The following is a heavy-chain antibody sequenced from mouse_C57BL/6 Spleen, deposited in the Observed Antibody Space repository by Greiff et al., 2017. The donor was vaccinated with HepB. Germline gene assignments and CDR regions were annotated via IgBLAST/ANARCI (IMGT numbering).Heavy chain of an antibody. Sequence: QVQLQQSGAELVRPGTSVKVSCKASGYAFTNYLIEWVKQRPGQGLEWIGVINPGSGGTNYNEKFKGKATLTADKSSSTAYMQLSSLTSEDSAVYFCARGTNYDVEGFYTMDYWGQGTTLTVSS. CDR3: ARGTNYDVEGFYTMDY. D-gene: IGHD2-4*01. V-gene: IGHV1-54*01. CDR2: INPGSGGT. J-gene: IGHJ4*01. CDR1: GYAFTNYL.